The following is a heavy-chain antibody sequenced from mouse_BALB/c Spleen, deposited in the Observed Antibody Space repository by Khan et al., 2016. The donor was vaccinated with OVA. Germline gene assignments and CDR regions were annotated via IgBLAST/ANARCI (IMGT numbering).Heavy chain of an antibody. Sequence: EVQLVESGGGLVQPGGSRKLSCAASGFTFSDYGMAWVRQAPGKGPEWVAFISNFAYSIYYADTVTGRFTISRENAKNTLYLEMSSLRSEDTAMYYCARSWAMDYWGQGTSGTVSS. CDR3: ARSWAMDY. J-gene: IGHJ4*01. CDR2: ISNFAYSI. V-gene: IGHV5-15*02. CDR1: GFTFSDYG.